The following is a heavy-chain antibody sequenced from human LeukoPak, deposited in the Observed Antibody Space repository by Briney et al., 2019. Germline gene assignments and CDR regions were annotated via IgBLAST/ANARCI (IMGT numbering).Heavy chain of an antibody. V-gene: IGHV3-7*01. CDR3: ARVPRYYYDSSGYYSDY. D-gene: IGHD3-22*01. CDR1: GFTFSSYW. CDR2: IKQDGSEK. Sequence: GGSLRLSCAASGFTFSSYWTSWVRQAPGKGLEWVANIKQDGSEKYYVDSVKGRFTISRDNAKNSLYLQMNSLRAEDTAVYYCARVPRYYYDSSGYYSDYWGQGTLVTVSS. J-gene: IGHJ4*02.